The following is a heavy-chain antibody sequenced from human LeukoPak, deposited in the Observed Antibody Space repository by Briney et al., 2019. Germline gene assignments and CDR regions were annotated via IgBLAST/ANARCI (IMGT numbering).Heavy chain of an antibody. CDR2: ISSSSSYI. D-gene: IGHD6-19*01. J-gene: IGHJ4*02. CDR3: AREQSSGWYDY. Sequence: GGSLRLSCAASGFTFSSYSMNWVRQAPGKGLEWVSSISSSSSYIYYADSVKGRFTISRDNAKNSLYLQMNSLRAEDTAVYYCAREQSSGWYDYWGQGTLVTVSS. V-gene: IGHV3-21*01. CDR1: GFTFSSYS.